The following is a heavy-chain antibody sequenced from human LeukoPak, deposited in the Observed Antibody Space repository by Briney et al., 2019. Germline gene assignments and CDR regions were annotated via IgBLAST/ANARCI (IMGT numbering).Heavy chain of an antibody. D-gene: IGHD5-12*01. CDR3: AREGYSGYDFYYYYYMDV. CDR2: INWNGGST. CDR1: GFTFDDYG. Sequence: PGGSLRLSCAASGFTFDDYGMSWVRQAPGKGLEWVSGINWNGGSTGYADSVKGRFTISRDNAKNSLYLQMNSLRAEDTALYYCAREGYSGYDFYYYYYMDVWGKGTTVTVSS. V-gene: IGHV3-20*04. J-gene: IGHJ6*03.